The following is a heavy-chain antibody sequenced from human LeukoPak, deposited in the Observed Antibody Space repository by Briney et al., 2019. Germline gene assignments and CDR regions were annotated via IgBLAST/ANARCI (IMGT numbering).Heavy chain of an antibody. J-gene: IGHJ1*01. Sequence: GGSLRLSCAASGFTFSSYGMHWVRQAPGKGLEWVAVMWYDGSNKYYADSVKGRFTISRDNSKNTLYLQMNSLRAEDTAVYCCAKDPGIAVAGTREYFQHWGQGALVTVSS. CDR3: AKDPGIAVAGTREYFQH. V-gene: IGHV3-33*06. D-gene: IGHD6-19*01. CDR2: MWYDGSNK. CDR1: GFTFSSYG.